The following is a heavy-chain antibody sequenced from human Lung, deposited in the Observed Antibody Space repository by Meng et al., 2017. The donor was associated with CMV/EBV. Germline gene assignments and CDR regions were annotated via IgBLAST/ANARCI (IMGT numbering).Heavy chain of an antibody. D-gene: IGHD6-6*01. CDR3: ARAAARPSDWFDP. CDR2: IYGDDEK. CDR1: GFSLRPSGWG. J-gene: IGHJ5*02. V-gene: IGHV2-5*02. Sequence: QITLKASGPPLVKPQRTLPLTCPFLGFSLRPSGWGVGWIRQPPGKALECLAIIYGDDEKRYSPSLESRLTVTKDTSKNQVVLTMTNMVPVDTATYYCARAAARPSDWFDPWGQGTLVTVSS.